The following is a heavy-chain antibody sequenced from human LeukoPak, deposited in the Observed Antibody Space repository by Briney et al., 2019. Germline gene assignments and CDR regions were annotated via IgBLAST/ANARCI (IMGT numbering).Heavy chain of an antibody. D-gene: IGHD3-10*01. CDR3: ARGYGSGSYYNLRVNWFDP. J-gene: IGHJ5*02. Sequence: SETLSLTCTVSGGSISSGGYYWSWIRQHPGKGLEWIGYIYYSGSTYYNPSLKSRVTISVDTSKTQFSLKLSSVTAADTAVYYCARGYGSGSYYNLRVNWFDPWGQGTLVTVSS. CDR2: IYYSGST. CDR1: GGSISSGGYY. V-gene: IGHV4-31*03.